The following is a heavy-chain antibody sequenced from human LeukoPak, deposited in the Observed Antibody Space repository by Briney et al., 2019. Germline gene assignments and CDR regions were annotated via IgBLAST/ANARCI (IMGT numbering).Heavy chain of an antibody. CDR2: IYSGGST. J-gene: IGHJ3*02. V-gene: IGHV3-53*04. CDR1: GFTVSSNY. Sequence: GGSLRLSCAASGFTVSSNYMSWVRQAPGKGLEWVSVIYSGGSTYYADSVKGRFTISRHNSKNTLYLQMDSLRAEDTAVYYCARDLGDAFDIWGQGTMVTVSS. CDR3: ARDLGDAFDI.